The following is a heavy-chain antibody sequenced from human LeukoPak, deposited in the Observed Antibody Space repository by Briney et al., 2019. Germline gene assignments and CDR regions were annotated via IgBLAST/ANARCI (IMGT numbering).Heavy chain of an antibody. Sequence: GGSLRRSRAASGFTFSSESMNWVRQDAGNGLEWVSSISSSSSYIYYADSVKGRFTITRDNAKNSLYLQMNSLRAEDTAVYYCARIYSYGLLDYWGQGTLVTVSS. CDR2: ISSSSSYI. V-gene: IGHV3-21*01. J-gene: IGHJ4*02. D-gene: IGHD5-18*01. CDR3: ARIYSYGLLDY. CDR1: GFTFSSES.